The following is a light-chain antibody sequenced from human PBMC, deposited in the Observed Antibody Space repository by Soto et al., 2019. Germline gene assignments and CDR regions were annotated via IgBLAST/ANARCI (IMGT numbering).Light chain of an antibody. CDR1: QSISTY. J-gene: IGKJ4*01. V-gene: IGKV1-39*01. CDR2: AAS. CDR3: QHGYSTPLT. Sequence: DIQITQSPSSLSASVLYIFTITCLASQSISTYLHWYQQKPGKAPNLLIYAASTLQSGVPSRFSGSGSGTDFTLTISSLQPEDFATYFCQHGYSTPLTFGGGAKVDIK.